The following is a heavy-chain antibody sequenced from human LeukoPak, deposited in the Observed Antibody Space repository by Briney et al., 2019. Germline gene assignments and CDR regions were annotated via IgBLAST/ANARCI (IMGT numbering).Heavy chain of an antibody. CDR2: IYHSGST. Sequence: SQTLSLTCAVSGGSISSGGYSWSWIRQPPGKGLEWIGHIYHSGSTYYNPSLKSRVTISVDRSKNQFSLKLSSVTAADTAVYYCARSSVAAAGYFDYWGQGTLVTVSS. J-gene: IGHJ4*02. V-gene: IGHV4-30-2*01. D-gene: IGHD6-13*01. CDR3: ARSSVAAAGYFDY. CDR1: GGSISSGGYS.